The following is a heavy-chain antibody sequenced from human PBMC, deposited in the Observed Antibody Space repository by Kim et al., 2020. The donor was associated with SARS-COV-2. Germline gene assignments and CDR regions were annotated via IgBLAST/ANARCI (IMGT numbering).Heavy chain of an antibody. CDR1: GFTFSSYA. D-gene: IGHD3-10*01. V-gene: IGHV3-23*01. J-gene: IGHJ6*02. CDR3: AKVRALEGLTYYYYGMDV. CDR2: ISGSGGST. Sequence: GGSLRLSCAASGFTFSSYAMSWVRQAPGKGLEWVSAISGSGGSTYYADSVKGRFTISRDNSKNTLYLQMNSLRAEDTAVYYCAKVRALEGLTYYYYGMDVWGQGTTVTVSS.